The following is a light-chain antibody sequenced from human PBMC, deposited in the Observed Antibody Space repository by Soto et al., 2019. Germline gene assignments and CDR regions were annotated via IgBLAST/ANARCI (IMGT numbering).Light chain of an antibody. Sequence: EIVLTQSPATLSLSPGERATLSCRASQSVSKNLAWYQQKAGQAPRLLIYGASTRATGIPARFSGSGSGTEFTLTISSLQSEDFAVYYCQEYNNWPYTFGQGTKLQIK. CDR2: GAS. CDR3: QEYNNWPYT. V-gene: IGKV3-15*01. J-gene: IGKJ2*01. CDR1: QSVSKN.